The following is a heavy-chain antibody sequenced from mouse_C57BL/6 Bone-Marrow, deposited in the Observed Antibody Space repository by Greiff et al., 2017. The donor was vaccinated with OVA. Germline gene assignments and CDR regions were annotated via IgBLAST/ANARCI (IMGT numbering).Heavy chain of an antibody. D-gene: IGHD1-1*01. CDR1: GYTFTSYW. Sequence: QLPGTELVKPGASVKLSCKASGYTFTSYWMHWVKQRPGQGLEWIGNINPSNGGTNYNEKFKSKATLTVDKSSSTAYMQLSSLTSEDSAVYYCARKFYYYGSSLDYWGQGTTLTVSS. V-gene: IGHV1-53*01. J-gene: IGHJ2*01. CDR2: INPSNGGT. CDR3: ARKFYYYGSSLDY.